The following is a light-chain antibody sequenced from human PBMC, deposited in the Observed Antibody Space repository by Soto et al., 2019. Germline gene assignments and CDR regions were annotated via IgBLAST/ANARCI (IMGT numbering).Light chain of an antibody. CDR3: QQYDNWPLT. Sequence: EVVMTQSPATLSVSPGEGATLSCRASQSVRSNLAWYQKKPGQSHRLLIYGASTRATAVPARFSGSGSGTEFTLPISSLQSADFAVYYCQQYDNWPLTFGGGTQVEIK. CDR2: GAS. V-gene: IGKV3-15*01. CDR1: QSVRSN. J-gene: IGKJ4*01.